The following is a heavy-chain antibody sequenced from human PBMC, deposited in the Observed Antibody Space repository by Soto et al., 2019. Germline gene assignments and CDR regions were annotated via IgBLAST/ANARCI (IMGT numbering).Heavy chain of an antibody. Sequence: QVQLVQSGAEVKKPGSSVKVSCKASGGTFSSYTISWVRQAPGQGLEWMGRIIPILGIANYAQKFQGRVTITADKSTSTAYMELSSVRSEDTAVYYCARQGLGGEFDPWGQGTLVTVSS. CDR3: ARQGLGGEFDP. V-gene: IGHV1-69*02. D-gene: IGHD3-16*01. CDR2: IIPILGIA. CDR1: GGTFSSYT. J-gene: IGHJ5*02.